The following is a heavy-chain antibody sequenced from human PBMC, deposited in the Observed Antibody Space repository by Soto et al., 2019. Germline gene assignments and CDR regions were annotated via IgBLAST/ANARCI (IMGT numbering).Heavy chain of an antibody. V-gene: IGHV3-23*01. Sequence: GGSLRLSCAASGFTFSSYAMSWVRQAPGKGLEWVSAISGSGGSTYYADSVKGRFTISRDNSKNTLYLQMNSLRAEDTAVYYFAKQQRLVNWFDPWCQGPLVTVFS. D-gene: IGHD6-13*01. CDR3: AKQQRLVNWFDP. CDR2: ISGSGGST. CDR1: GFTFSSYA. J-gene: IGHJ5*02.